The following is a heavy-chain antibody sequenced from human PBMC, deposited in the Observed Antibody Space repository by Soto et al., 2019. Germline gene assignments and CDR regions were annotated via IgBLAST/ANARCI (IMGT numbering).Heavy chain of an antibody. D-gene: IGHD3-10*01. CDR3: ERGYGRNFDY. V-gene: IGHV4-34*01. CDR2: INHSGST. CDR1: GGSFSGYY. J-gene: IGHJ4*02. Sequence: SETLSLTCAIYGGSFSGYYWSWLRQPPGKGLEWIGEINHSGSTNYNPSLKSRVTISADTSKNQFSLKLSSVTAADTAVYYCERGYGRNFDYWGQGTLVTVSS.